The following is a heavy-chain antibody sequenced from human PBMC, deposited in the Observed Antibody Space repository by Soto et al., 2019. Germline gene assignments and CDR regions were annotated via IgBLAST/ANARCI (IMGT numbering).Heavy chain of an antibody. D-gene: IGHD6-19*01. Sequence: SETLSLTCTVSGGSISGHYWIWIRQPPGEGMEWIGYIFYSGSTTYNNNPSLKSRVSISVDTSKNQFYLRLSSVTAADTAVYYCARVGSSGWSPDYWGQGTLVTVS. CDR1: GGSISGHY. J-gene: IGHJ4*02. CDR3: ARVGSSGWSPDY. V-gene: IGHV4-59*11. CDR2: IFYSGSTTY.